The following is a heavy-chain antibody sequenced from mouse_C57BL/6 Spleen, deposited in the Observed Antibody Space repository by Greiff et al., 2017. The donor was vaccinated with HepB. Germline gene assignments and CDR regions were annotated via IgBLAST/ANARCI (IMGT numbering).Heavy chain of an antibody. V-gene: IGHV1-18*01. D-gene: IGHD2-14*01. CDR1: GYTFTDYN. Sequence: VQLQQSGPELVKPGASVKISCKASGYTFTDYNMDWVKQSPGKSLEWIGDINPKNGGTNYNQKFKGKATLTVDKSSSTAYMELRSLTSEDTAVYYCARSALIGLYFGVRGTGATVTVAS. CDR3: ARSALIGLYFGV. CDR2: INPKNGGT. J-gene: IGHJ1*03.